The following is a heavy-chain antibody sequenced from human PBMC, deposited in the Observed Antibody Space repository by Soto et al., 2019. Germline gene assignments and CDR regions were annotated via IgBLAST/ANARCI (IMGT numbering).Heavy chain of an antibody. V-gene: IGHV3-11*01. CDR3: ARGVLAYSSSGNAFDI. D-gene: IGHD6-6*01. CDR1: GFTFSDYY. J-gene: IGHJ3*02. Sequence: PGGSLRLSCAASGFTFSDYYMSWIRQAPGKGLEWVSYISSSGSTIYYADSVKGRFTISRNNAKISLYLQMNSLRAEDTAVYYCARGVLAYSSSGNAFDIWGQGTMVTVSS. CDR2: ISSSGSTI.